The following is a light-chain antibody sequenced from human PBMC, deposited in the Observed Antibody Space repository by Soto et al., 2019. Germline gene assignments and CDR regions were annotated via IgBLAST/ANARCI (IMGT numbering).Light chain of an antibody. Sequence: AIQMTQSPSSLSASVGDRVTITCRASQGIRNNLGWYQQKPGKAPNLLIFAASSLQSGVPSRFSGSGSGTDFTLTISSLQPEDFAAYYCLQDHIYTFTFGPGTKVDI. CDR2: AAS. V-gene: IGKV1-6*01. J-gene: IGKJ3*01. CDR1: QGIRNN. CDR3: LQDHIYTFT.